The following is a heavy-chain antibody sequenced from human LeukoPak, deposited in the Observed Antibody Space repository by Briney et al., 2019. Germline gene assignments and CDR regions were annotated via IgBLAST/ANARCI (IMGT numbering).Heavy chain of an antibody. Sequence: SETLSLTCAVYGGSFSGYYWSWIRQPPGKGLEWIGEINHSGSTNYNPSLKSRVTISVDTSKNQLSLKLSSVTAADTAVYYCALRSRLRGWFDPWGQGTLVTVSS. D-gene: IGHD2-15*01. V-gene: IGHV4-34*01. J-gene: IGHJ5*02. CDR1: GGSFSGYY. CDR3: ALRSRLRGWFDP. CDR2: INHSGST.